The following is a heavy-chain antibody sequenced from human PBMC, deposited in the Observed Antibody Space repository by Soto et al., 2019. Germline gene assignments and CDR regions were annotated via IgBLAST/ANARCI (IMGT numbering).Heavy chain of an antibody. CDR2: ISYSGNT. J-gene: IGHJ4*02. CDR3: SRHLTCIGELSHFGFDY. V-gene: IGHV4-59*08. D-gene: IGHD3-10*01. CDR1: GGSIGSHY. Sequence: PSETLSLTCTVYGGSIGSHYWSWIRQPPGKGLEWIGYISYSGNTNYNPSLKSRVTISLDTSKDQVSLRLTSVTAEDTAVYYCSRHLTCIGELSHFGFDYWGQGALVTSPQ.